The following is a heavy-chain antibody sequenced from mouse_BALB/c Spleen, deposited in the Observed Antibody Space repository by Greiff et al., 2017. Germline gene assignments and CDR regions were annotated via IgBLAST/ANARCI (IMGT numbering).Heavy chain of an antibody. CDR1: GFNIKDTY. V-gene: IGHV14-3*02. CDR2: IDPANGNT. D-gene: IGHD1-1*01. CDR3: AITTDFDY. Sequence: VQLKQSGAELVKPGASVKLSCTASGFNIKDTYMHWVKQRPEQGLEWIGRIDPANGNTKYDPKFQGKATITADTSSNTAYLQLSSLTSEDTAVYYCAITTDFDYWGQGTTLTVSS. J-gene: IGHJ2*01.